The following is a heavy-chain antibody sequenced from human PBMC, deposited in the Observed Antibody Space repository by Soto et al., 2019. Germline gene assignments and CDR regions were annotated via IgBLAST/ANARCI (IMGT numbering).Heavy chain of an antibody. CDR1: GYTFTCYY. Sequence: DSVKVSCKASGYTFTCYYMHWVRQAPGQGLEWMGWINPNSGGTNYAQKFQGWVTMTRDTSISTAYMEPSRLRSDDTAVYYCARASSDIWRIRLWSHYYYGMDVWGQGTTVTVSS. CDR2: INPNSGGT. J-gene: IGHJ6*02. CDR3: ARASSDIWRIRLWSHYYYGMDV. V-gene: IGHV1-2*04. D-gene: IGHD5-18*01.